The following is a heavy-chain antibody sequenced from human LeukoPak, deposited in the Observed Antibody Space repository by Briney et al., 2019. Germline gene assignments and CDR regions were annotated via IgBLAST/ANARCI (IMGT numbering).Heavy chain of an antibody. D-gene: IGHD1-14*01. J-gene: IGHJ4*02. V-gene: IGHV3-53*01. CDR3: ARGVEPLAANTLAY. CDR2: LYSDGNT. Sequence: GRSLRLSCAASGFTVITNDMTWVRQAPGKGLEWVPVLYSDGNTKYADSVQGRFTISRDNSKNTLYLEMNSLSPDDTAVYYCARGVEPLAANTLAYWGQGTLVTVSS. CDR1: GFTVITND.